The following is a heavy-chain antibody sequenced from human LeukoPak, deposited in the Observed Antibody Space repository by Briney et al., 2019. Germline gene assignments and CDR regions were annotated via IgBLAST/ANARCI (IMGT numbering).Heavy chain of an antibody. V-gene: IGHV4-59*01. J-gene: IGHJ1*01. Sequence: SETLSLTCSGSGGPISTYYWGWIRQPPGKGLEYVGYISYIGNTDYNPSLKSRVTISVDTSKNQFSLKLTSVTAADTAVYYCARDHGTWPGSFRHWGQGTLVTVSS. CDR2: ISYIGNT. D-gene: IGHD1-14*01. CDR1: GGPISTYY. CDR3: ARDHGTWPGSFRH.